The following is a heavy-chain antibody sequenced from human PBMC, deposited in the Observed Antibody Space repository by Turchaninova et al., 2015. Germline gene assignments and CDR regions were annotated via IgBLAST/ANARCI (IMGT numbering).Heavy chain of an antibody. CDR2: IYPGDSDT. D-gene: IGHD3-10*01. CDR1: GSRFTSYW. Sequence: EVQLVQSGAEGKTPGEALKVHCKGSGSRFTSYWLGWVRQMPGKGREWMGIIYPGDSDTRYSPSFQGQVTISADKSISTAYLQWSSLTASDTAMYYCARQESGTYYYGSGSYKTIHFDYWGQGTLVTVSS. V-gene: IGHV5-51*01. J-gene: IGHJ4*02. CDR3: ARQESGTYYYGSGSYKTIHFDY.